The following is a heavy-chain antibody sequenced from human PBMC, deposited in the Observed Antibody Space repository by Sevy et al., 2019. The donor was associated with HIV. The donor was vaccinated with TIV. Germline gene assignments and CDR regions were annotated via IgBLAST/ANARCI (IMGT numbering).Heavy chain of an antibody. CDR2: IYYTGST. CDR3: ARELISGRYYGMDV. CDR1: GGSISSYY. V-gene: IGHV4-59*01. J-gene: IGHJ6*02. D-gene: IGHD6-19*01. Sequence: SETLSLTCTVSGGSISSYYWNWIRQSPGKGLEWIGYIYYTGSTNYNPPLKSRVTISVDTSKNQFSLKLTSVTAADTAVYYWARELISGRYYGMDVWGQGTTVTVSS.